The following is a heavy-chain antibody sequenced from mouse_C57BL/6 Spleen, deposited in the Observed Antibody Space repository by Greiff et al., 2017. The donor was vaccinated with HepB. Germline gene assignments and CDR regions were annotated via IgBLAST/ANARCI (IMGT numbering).Heavy chain of an antibody. V-gene: IGHV5-4*01. D-gene: IGHD2-12*01. Sequence: EVMLVESGGGLVKPGGSLKLSCAASGFTFSSYAMSWVRQTPEKRLEWVATISDGGSYTYYPDNVKGRFTISRDNAKNNLYLQMSHLKSEDTAMYYCAREGASDDGFAYWSQGTRVTVSA. CDR1: GFTFSSYA. CDR2: ISDGGSYT. J-gene: IGHJ3*01. CDR3: AREGASDDGFAY.